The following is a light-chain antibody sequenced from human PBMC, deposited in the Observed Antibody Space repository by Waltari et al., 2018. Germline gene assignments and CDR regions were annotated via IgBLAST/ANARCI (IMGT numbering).Light chain of an antibody. CDR1: SSDVGGYNY. CDR2: EVN. Sequence: QSALTQPPSASGSPGQSVTISCTGTSSDVGGYNYVSWYHHHPGKAPKLIIYEVNKRPSGVPDRFSGSKSANTASLTVSGLQTEDEADYYCNSYAGSNTVIFGGGTKLTVL. V-gene: IGLV2-8*01. CDR3: NSYAGSNTVI. J-gene: IGLJ2*01.